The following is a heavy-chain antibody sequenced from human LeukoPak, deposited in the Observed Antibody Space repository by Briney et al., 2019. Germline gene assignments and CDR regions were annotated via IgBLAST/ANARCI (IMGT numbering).Heavy chain of an antibody. CDR3: ARLAYCGGDCYLAAFDY. D-gene: IGHD2-21*02. CDR1: GFTFSSYW. CDR2: IKQDGSEK. V-gene: IGHV3-7*01. J-gene: IGHJ4*02. Sequence: GGSLRLSCAASGFTFSSYWLSWVRQAPGKGLEWVANIKQDGSEKYYVDSVKGRFTISRDNAKNSLYLQMNSLRAEDTAVYYCARLAYCGGDCYLAAFDYWGQGTLVTVSS.